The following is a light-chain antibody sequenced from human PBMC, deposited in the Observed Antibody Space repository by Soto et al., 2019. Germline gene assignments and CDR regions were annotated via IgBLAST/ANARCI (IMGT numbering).Light chain of an antibody. V-gene: IGKV3-15*01. Sequence: EIVIAHSSVTLSVSPGERATLSCRASQSVSSNLACYQQKPGQAPSRLIYGASTSGTAIPASFSGSGSWTEFTLTISSLLAEDFAVYYCRQYYDWLTWAFGQGTKVDIK. CDR1: QSVSSN. CDR3: RQYYDWLTWA. J-gene: IGKJ1*01. CDR2: GAS.